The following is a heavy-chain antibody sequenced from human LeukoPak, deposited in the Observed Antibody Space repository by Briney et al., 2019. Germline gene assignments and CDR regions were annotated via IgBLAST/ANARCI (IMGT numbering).Heavy chain of an antibody. J-gene: IGHJ4*02. D-gene: IGHD3-22*01. V-gene: IGHV4-61*02. Sequence: NPSETLSLTCTVSGDSMTSARHHWNWIRQPAGKGLEWIGRFYPTGKTNYNPSLKNRVTISADTSKNQFSLKLSSVTAADTAVYYCARDYYDSSLYLGFWGQGTLVTVSS. CDR3: ARDYYDSSLYLGF. CDR1: GDSMTSARHH. CDR2: FYPTGKT.